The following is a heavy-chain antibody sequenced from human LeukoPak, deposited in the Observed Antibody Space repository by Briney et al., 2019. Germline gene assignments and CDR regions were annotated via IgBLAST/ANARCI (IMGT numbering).Heavy chain of an antibody. CDR2: SNINSGGR. CDR1: GYTLSGY. J-gene: IGHJ4*02. D-gene: IGHD4-17*01. Sequence: ASVKVSCEASGYTLSGYHWVWLRPAQGLELVGLSNINSGGRNNSKTFHGRVAMTRDTSISTAYMELTRLRSDDPAVYYCARVRGPKGVRYDYGDRGSDPFDYWGQGTLVTVSS. V-gene: IGHV1-2*02. CDR3: ARVRGPKGVRYDYGDRGSDPFDY.